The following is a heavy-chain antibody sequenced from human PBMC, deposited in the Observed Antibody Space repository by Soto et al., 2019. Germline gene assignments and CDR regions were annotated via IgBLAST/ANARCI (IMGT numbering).Heavy chain of an antibody. J-gene: IGHJ4*02. V-gene: IGHV1-18*01. CDR2: IIPIFGTA. CDR1: GYTFINYG. D-gene: IGHD5-18*01. CDR3: ARPRGYSYGFDY. Sequence: ASVKVSCKTSGYTFINYGISWVRQAPGQGPEWMGGIIPIFGTANYAQKFQGRVTMTTDTSTSTAYMELRSLRSDDTAVYYCARPRGYSYGFDYWGQGTLVTVSS.